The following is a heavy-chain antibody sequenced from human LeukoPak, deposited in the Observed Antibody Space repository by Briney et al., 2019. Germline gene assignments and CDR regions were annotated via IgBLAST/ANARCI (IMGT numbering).Heavy chain of an antibody. CDR2: INPNSGGT. CDR3: ARDYRSSGSGWVF. D-gene: IGHD6-19*01. J-gene: IGHJ4*02. Sequence: ASVKVSCKASGYTFTGYYMHWVRQAPGQGLEWMGWINPNSGGTDYAQKFQGRVTMTRDTSISTAYMELSRLRSDDTAVYYCARDYRSSGSGWVFWGQGTLVTVSS. V-gene: IGHV1-2*02. CDR1: GYTFTGYY.